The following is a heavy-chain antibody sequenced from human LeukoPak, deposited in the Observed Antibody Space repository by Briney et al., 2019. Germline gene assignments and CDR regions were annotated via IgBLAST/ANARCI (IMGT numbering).Heavy chain of an antibody. D-gene: IGHD6-19*01. Sequence: PARSLRLSCTTSGFTFSDYAVSWVRQAPGKGLEWIGFIRNKANGGTTEYAASVKSRFTISTDDSKTIAHLQMSSLKTEDTAVYYCSRFYSSGWARGAFDIWGQGTMVAVSS. CDR2: IRNKANGGTT. CDR1: GFTFSDYA. V-gene: IGHV3-49*04. CDR3: SRFYSSGWARGAFDI. J-gene: IGHJ3*02.